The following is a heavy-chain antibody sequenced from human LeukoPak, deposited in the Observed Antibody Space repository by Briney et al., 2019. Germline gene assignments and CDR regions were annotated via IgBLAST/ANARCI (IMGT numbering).Heavy chain of an antibody. CDR3: AKGGYCSSTSCYHNWFDP. CDR2: ISGSGGST. Sequence: GGSLRLSCAASGFTVSSNYMSWVRQAPGKGLEWVSAISGSGGSTYYADSVKGRFTISRDNSKNTLYLQMNSLRAEDTAVYYCAKGGYCSSTSCYHNWFDPWGRGTLVTVSS. D-gene: IGHD2-2*03. CDR1: GFTVSSNY. J-gene: IGHJ5*02. V-gene: IGHV3-23*01.